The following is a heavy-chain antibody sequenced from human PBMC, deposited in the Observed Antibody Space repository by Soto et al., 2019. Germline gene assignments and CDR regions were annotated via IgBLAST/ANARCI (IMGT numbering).Heavy chain of an antibody. CDR2: MNAYNGNT. J-gene: IGHJ4*02. CDR1: GYTFTSFD. D-gene: IGHD1-1*01. Sequence: ASVKVSCKASGYTFTSFDINWVRQAPGQGLEWLGWMNAYNGNTKYAQKLQGRVTMTRSTSISTAYMELNSLTSEDTAVYYCARNKRERGDFAYWGQETLVTVSS. CDR3: ARNKRERGDFAY. V-gene: IGHV1-8*01.